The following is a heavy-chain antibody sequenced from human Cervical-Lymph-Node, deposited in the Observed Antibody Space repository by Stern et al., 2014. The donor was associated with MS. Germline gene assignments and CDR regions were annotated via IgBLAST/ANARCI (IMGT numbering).Heavy chain of an antibody. CDR2: IQADGSQK. J-gene: IGHJ4*02. V-gene: IGHV3-7*01. CDR1: GLTFSDYW. CDR3: ATDLKDY. Sequence: EVQLVESGGGLVQPGGSLRLSCAVSGLTFSDYWMNWVRQAPGKGLEWVATIQADGSQKYYLDSVKGRFTISRDNAKNSLDLQMNGLGAEDTAVYYCATDLKDYWGKGTLVTVSS.